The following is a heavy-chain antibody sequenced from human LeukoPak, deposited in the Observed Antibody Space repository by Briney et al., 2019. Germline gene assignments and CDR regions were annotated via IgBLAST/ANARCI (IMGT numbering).Heavy chain of an antibody. CDR1: GYTFTGYY. V-gene: IGHV1-18*04. CDR3: ARDRCSSTSCYWDYYMDV. D-gene: IGHD2-2*01. CDR2: ISAYNGNT. J-gene: IGHJ6*03. Sequence: ASVKVSCKASGYTFTGYYMHWVRQAPGQGGEWMGWISAYNGNTNYAQKLQGRVTMTTDTSTSTAYMELRSLRSDDTAVYYCARDRCSSTSCYWDYYMDVWGKGTTVTISS.